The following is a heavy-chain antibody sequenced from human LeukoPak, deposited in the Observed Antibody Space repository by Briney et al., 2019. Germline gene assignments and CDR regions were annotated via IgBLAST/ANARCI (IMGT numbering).Heavy chain of an antibody. CDR2: ISSSGSTI. CDR1: GFTFSDYY. D-gene: IGHD3-22*01. Sequence: PGGSLRLSCAASGFTFSDYYMSWIRQAPGKGLEWVSYISSSGSTIYYADSVKGRFTISRDNSKNTLYLQMNSLRAEDTAVYYCAKEYGAITMIVVVMAHFFDYWGQGTLVTVSS. CDR3: AKEYGAITMIVVVMAHFFDY. V-gene: IGHV3-11*01. J-gene: IGHJ4*02.